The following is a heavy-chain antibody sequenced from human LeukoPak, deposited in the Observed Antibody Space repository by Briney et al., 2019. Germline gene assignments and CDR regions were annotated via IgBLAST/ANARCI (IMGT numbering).Heavy chain of an antibody. J-gene: IGHJ5*02. CDR1: GFTFSNYG. V-gene: IGHV3-23*01. Sequence: PGGSLRLSCAASGFTFSNYGMSWVRQAPGKGMEWVSSISDSGGHTFYADSVKGRFTISRDNPKNTLYLQMNSLRAEDTALYYCARRSSSRQMWFDPWGQGTLVTCSS. D-gene: IGHD2-2*01. CDR3: ARRSSSRQMWFDP. CDR2: ISDSGGHT.